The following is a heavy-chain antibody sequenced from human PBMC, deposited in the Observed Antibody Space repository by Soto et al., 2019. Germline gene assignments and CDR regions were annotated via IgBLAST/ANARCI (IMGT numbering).Heavy chain of an antibody. CDR3: ARRGCSSYFDY. V-gene: IGHV3-23*01. D-gene: IGHD6-13*01. J-gene: IGHJ4*02. Sequence: EVQLLESGGGLVQPGGSLRLSCAASGFTFSSYAMRWVRQAPGKGLEWVSAISGSGGSTYNADSVKGRFTISRDNSKNPLYLEMNSPGAGDTGVYYCARRGCSSYFDYWGQGTLVTVSS. CDR2: ISGSGGST. CDR1: GFTFSSYA.